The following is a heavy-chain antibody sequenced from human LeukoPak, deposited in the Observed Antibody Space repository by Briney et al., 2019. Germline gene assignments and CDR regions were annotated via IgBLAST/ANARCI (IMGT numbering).Heavy chain of an antibody. D-gene: IGHD3-10*01. CDR3: ARWGDYYGNSYCFGY. Sequence: PGGSLRLSCAASGFTFSSYWMHWVRQAPGKGLVWVSRINSDGSSTSYADSVKGRFTISRDNAKNTLYLQMNSLRAEDTAVYYCARWGDYYGNSYCFGYWGQGTLVTVSS. CDR2: INSDGSST. CDR1: GFTFSSYW. J-gene: IGHJ4*02. V-gene: IGHV3-74*01.